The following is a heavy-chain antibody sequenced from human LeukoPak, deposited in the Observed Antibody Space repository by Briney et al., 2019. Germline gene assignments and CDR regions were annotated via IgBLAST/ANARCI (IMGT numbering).Heavy chain of an antibody. D-gene: IGHD1-20*01. V-gene: IGHV1-24*01. Sequence: EASVKVSCKVSGYTLTELSMHWVRQAPGKGLEWMGGFDPEDGETIYAQKFQGRVTMTEDTSTDTAYMELSSLRSEDTAVYYCATPPYNWNDLRSQDAFDIWGQGTMVTVSS. CDR2: FDPEDGET. CDR1: GYTLTELS. J-gene: IGHJ3*02. CDR3: ATPPYNWNDLRSQDAFDI.